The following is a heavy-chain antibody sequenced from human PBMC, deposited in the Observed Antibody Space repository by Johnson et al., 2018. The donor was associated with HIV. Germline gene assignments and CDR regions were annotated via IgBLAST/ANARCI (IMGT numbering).Heavy chain of an antibody. J-gene: IGHJ3*02. Sequence: VQLVESGGGVVRPGGSLRFSCAASVFIFDDYGMNWVRQAPGKGLEWVSGINWVGGSTGYADSVKGRFTISRDNAKNCLYLQMNSLRVEDTALYYCVRVMGGLYSRSFGNAFGSWGQGTMVTVSS. CDR3: VRVMGGLYSRSFGNAFGS. CDR1: VFIFDDYG. CDR2: INWVGGST. V-gene: IGHV3-20*04. D-gene: IGHD6-6*01.